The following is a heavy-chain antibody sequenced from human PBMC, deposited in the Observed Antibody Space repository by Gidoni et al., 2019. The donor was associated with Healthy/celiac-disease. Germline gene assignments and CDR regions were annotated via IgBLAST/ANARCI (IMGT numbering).Heavy chain of an antibody. CDR2: ILGIA. V-gene: IGHV1-69*04. CDR3: ARDPRETITFGGVIVNLFDY. Sequence: ILGIANYAQKFQGRVTITADKSTSTAYMELSSLRSEDTAVYYCARDPRETITFGGVIVNLFDYWGQGTLVTVSS. J-gene: IGHJ4*02. D-gene: IGHD3-16*02.